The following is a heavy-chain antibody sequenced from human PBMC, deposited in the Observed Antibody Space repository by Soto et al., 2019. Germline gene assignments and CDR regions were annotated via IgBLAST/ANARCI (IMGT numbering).Heavy chain of an antibody. J-gene: IGHJ5*02. Sequence: SETLSLTCAVYGGSFSGYYWSWIRQPPGKGLEWIGEINHSGSTNYNPSLKSRVTISVDTSKNQFSLKLSSVTAADTAVYYCARGGRITMVRGVIPKFDPWGQGTLVTVAS. CDR3: ARGGRITMVRGVIPKFDP. D-gene: IGHD3-10*01. V-gene: IGHV4-34*01. CDR2: INHSGST. CDR1: GGSFSGYY.